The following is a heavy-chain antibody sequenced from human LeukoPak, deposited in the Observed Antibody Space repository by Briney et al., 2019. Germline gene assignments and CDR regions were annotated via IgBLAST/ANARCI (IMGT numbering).Heavy chain of an antibody. Sequence: GESLKISCKGPGYSFTSYWIVWVRQMPGKGLEWMGIIYPGDSDTRYSPSFQGQVTISADRSISTAYLQWSSLKASDTAMYYCASSTVDNAFDIWGQGTMVTVSS. CDR3: ASSTVDNAFDI. D-gene: IGHD5-12*01. CDR2: IYPGDSDT. V-gene: IGHV5-51*01. CDR1: GYSFTSYW. J-gene: IGHJ3*02.